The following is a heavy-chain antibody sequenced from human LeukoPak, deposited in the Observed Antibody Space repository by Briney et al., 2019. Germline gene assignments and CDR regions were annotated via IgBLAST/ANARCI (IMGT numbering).Heavy chain of an antibody. V-gene: IGHV3-23*01. Sequence: GGSLRFSCAASGFTFSSYAMSWVRQAPGKGLEWVSAISGSGGSTYYADSVKGRFTISRDNSKNTLYLQMNSLRAEDTAVYYCAKDLVGATTGLPDYWGQGTLVTVSS. CDR2: ISGSGGST. CDR1: GFTFSSYA. CDR3: AKDLVGATTGLPDY. J-gene: IGHJ4*02. D-gene: IGHD1-26*01.